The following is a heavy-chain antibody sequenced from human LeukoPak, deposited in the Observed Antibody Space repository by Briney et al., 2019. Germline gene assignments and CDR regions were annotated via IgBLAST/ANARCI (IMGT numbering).Heavy chain of an antibody. CDR1: GGSISSYY. CDR3: ASRGAATTYYYYYMDV. D-gene: IGHD2-15*01. J-gene: IGHJ6*03. Sequence: SETLSLTCTVSGGSISSYYWSWIRQPAGKGLEWIGRIYTSGSTNYNPSLKSRVTMSVDTSKNQFSLKLSSVTAADTAVYYCASRGAATTYYYYYMDVWGKGTTVTVSS. CDR2: IYTSGST. V-gene: IGHV4-4*07.